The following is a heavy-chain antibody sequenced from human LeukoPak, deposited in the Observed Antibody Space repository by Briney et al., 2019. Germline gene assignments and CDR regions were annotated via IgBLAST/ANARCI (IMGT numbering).Heavy chain of an antibody. J-gene: IGHJ4*02. Sequence: SETLSLTCTVSGGSISSGSYYWSWIRQPAGKGLEWIGRIYTSGSTNYNPSLKSRVTISVDTSKNQLSLKLSSVTAADTAVYYCARDLRTYYYGSGSYYNFFDYWGQGTLVTVSS. CDR2: IYTSGST. CDR3: ARDLRTYYYGSGSYYNFFDY. V-gene: IGHV4-61*02. CDR1: GGSISSGSYY. D-gene: IGHD3-10*01.